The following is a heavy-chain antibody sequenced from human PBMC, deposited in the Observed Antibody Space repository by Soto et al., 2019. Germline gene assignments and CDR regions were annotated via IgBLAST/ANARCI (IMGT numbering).Heavy chain of an antibody. D-gene: IGHD3-22*01. CDR2: IYWDDYK. J-gene: IGHJ4*02. Sequence: QITLKESGPTLVQPTQTLTLTCTFSEFSLTTTGVGVGWIRQPPGKALEWLALIYWDDYKRYSPSLKSRLTITXXTXKXXVVLIMTNMDSVDTATYSCARAYDTSGYYEYYFDYGGQGTLVTVSS. CDR1: EFSLTTTGVG. CDR3: ARAYDTSGYYEYYFDY. V-gene: IGHV2-5*02.